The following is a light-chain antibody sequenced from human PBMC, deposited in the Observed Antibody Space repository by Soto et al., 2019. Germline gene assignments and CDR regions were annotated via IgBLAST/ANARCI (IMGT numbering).Light chain of an antibody. CDR1: QSVSSN. CDR3: QQYDNWPPFT. J-gene: IGKJ2*01. CDR2: GAS. Sequence: ELVMTQSPATLSASPGERATLSCRASQSVSSNLAWYQRKPGQAPRLLIYGASTRATGIPARFSGSGSGTEFTLTINSLQSEDFAVYYCQQYDNWPPFTFGQGTKLEIK. V-gene: IGKV3-15*01.